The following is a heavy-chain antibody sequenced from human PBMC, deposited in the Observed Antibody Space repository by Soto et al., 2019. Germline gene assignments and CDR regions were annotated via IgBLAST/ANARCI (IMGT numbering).Heavy chain of an antibody. CDR1: GVTFSSYA. CDR3: AKYSTTTTSRYFDL. J-gene: IGHJ4*02. D-gene: IGHD1-1*01. CDR2: IGSDSGGI. Sequence: GSLRLSCVASGVTFSSYAVAWIRQAPGKGLGWVSVIGSDSGGIQYADSVKGRFTISRDNSKNTLYLQMNILRAEDTAVYYCAKYSTTTTSRYFDLWGQGTLVTVSS. V-gene: IGHV3-23*01.